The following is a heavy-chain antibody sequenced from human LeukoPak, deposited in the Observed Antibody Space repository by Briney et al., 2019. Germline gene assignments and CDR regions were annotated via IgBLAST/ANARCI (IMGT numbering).Heavy chain of an antibody. D-gene: IGHD3-22*01. V-gene: IGHV1-8*01. CDR1: GYTFTSYD. CDR3: ARFYYGSTPSAFDI. J-gene: IGHJ3*02. CDR2: MNPNSGNT. Sequence: GASVKVSCKASGYTFTSYDINWVRQATGQGLEWMGWMNPNSGNTGYAQKFQGRVTMTRNTSISTAYMELSSLRSEDTAVYYCARFYYGSTPSAFDIWGQGTMVTVSS.